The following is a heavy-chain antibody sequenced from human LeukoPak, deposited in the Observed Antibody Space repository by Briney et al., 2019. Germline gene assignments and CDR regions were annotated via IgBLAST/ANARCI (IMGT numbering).Heavy chain of an antibody. Sequence: GGSLRLSCTPSGFSPSSYSMNAVRPAPGGGLEWVAYIAYTGTLHYADSVRGRFSISRDNAKSSLFLQLNSLRAEDTAVYYCARDPHSLDYWGQGTPVTVSS. CDR3: ARDPHSLDY. V-gene: IGHV3-48*01. CDR2: IAYTGTL. CDR1: GFSPSSYS. J-gene: IGHJ4*02.